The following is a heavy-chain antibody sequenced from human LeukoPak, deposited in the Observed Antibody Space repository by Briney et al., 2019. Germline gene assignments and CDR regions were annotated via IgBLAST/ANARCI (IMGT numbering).Heavy chain of an antibody. CDR1: GFTFSSYE. CDR2: ISSSGNSI. CDR3: ARERYYGSGAPKYDC. Sequence: GGSLRLSCAASGFTFSSYEMNWVRQAPGKGLEWVSYISSSGNSIYYADSMKGRFTISRDDGQNSLFLQMNSLRAEDTAVYYCARERYYGSGAPKYDCWGQGTLVTVSS. D-gene: IGHD3-10*01. J-gene: IGHJ4*02. V-gene: IGHV3-48*03.